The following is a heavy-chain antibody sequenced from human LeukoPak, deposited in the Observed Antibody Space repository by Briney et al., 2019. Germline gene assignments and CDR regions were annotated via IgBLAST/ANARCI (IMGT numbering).Heavy chain of an antibody. CDR2: ISGSGNRT. Sequence: PGGSLRLSCAVSGLTFSTYGMNWVRQAPGKGLEWVSAISGSGNRTFYADSVKGRFAISRDNSKNTLYLQMNSLRDGDTAVYYCASAGYSYGAFFDWGQGTLVTVSS. CDR3: ASAGYSYGAFFD. D-gene: IGHD5-18*01. CDR1: GLTFSTYG. J-gene: IGHJ4*02. V-gene: IGHV3-23*01.